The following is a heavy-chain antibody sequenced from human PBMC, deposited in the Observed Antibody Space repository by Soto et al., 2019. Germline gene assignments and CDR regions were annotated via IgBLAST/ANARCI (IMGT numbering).Heavy chain of an antibody. CDR2: ISGSGCIT. D-gene: IGHD6-6*01. Sequence: GGSLRLSCAASGFTFSSYAMSWVRQAPGKGLEWVSAISGSGCITYYADSVKGRFTISRDNSKNKLYLQMNSLRAEDTAVYYCAHIPGLDAGAARFYYFDYWGQGTLVTVSS. V-gene: IGHV3-23*01. J-gene: IGHJ4*02. CDR3: AHIPGLDAGAARFYYFDY. CDR1: GFTFSSYA.